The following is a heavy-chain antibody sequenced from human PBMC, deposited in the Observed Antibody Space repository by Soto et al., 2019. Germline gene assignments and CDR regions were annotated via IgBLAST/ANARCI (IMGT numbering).Heavy chain of an antibody. V-gene: IGHV3-7*05. CDR1: EFTFDNYT. Sequence: GGSLRLSCAPSEFTFDNYTLHWVRQAPGKGLEWVANIKQDGSEKYYVDSVKGRFTISRDNAKNSLYLQMNSLRAEDTAVYYCARDPAHWGQGTLVTVSS. J-gene: IGHJ4*02. CDR3: ARDPAH. CDR2: IKQDGSEK.